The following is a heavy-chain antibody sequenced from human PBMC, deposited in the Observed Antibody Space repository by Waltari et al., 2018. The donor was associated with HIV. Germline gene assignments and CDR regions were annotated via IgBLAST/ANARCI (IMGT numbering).Heavy chain of an antibody. J-gene: IGHJ4*02. D-gene: IGHD3-16*01. CDR3: AQDSLNSVYLIDF. Sequence: QVQLVESGGGVVQPGRSLRLSCAASGFTFNSYGMHWVRQAPGRGLGWVAIIRYDGNKRYYADSVKGRFTISRDNSNNTVYLHLNNLRAEDTAMYYCAQDSLNSVYLIDFWGQGTLVTVSS. CDR1: GFTFNSYG. V-gene: IGHV3-30*02. CDR2: IRYDGNKR.